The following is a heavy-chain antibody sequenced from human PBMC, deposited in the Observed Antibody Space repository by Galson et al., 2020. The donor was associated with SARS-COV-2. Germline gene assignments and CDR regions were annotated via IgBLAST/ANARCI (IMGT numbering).Heavy chain of an antibody. CDR3: TSRWFGELPHDY. V-gene: IGHV3-73*01. Sequence: TGGSLRLSCAASGFTFSGSAMHWVRQASGKGLEWVGRIRSKANSYATAYAASVKGRFTISRDDSKNTAYLQMNSLKTEDTAVYYCTSRWFGELPHDYWGQETLVTVSS. D-gene: IGHD3-10*01. CDR2: IRSKANSYAT. J-gene: IGHJ4*02. CDR1: GFTFSGSA.